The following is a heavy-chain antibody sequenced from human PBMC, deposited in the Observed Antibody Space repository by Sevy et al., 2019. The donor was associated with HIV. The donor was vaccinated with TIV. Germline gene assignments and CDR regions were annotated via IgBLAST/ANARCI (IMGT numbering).Heavy chain of an antibody. D-gene: IGHD7-27*01. CDR3: ARTAGDLLYYYYYYYMDV. J-gene: IGHJ6*03. CDR1: GYTFTGYY. V-gene: IGHV1-2*02. Sequence: ASVKVSCKASGYTFTGYYMHWVRQAPGQGLEWMGWINPNSGGTIYAQKFQGRVTMTRDTSISTAYIELSRLRSDETAAYYCARTAGDLLYYYYYYYMDVWGKGTTVTVSS. CDR2: INPNSGGT.